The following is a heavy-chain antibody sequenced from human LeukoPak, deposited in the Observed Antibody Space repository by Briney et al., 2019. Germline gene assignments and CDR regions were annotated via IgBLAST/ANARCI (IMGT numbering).Heavy chain of an antibody. D-gene: IGHD3-3*01. CDR1: GFTFSSYS. J-gene: IGHJ3*02. CDR2: ISSSSSTI. V-gene: IGHV3-48*04. Sequence: GGPLRLSCAASGFTFSSYSMNWVRQAPGKGLEWVSYISSSSSTIYYADSVKGRFTISRDNAKNSLYLQMNSLRAEDTAVYYCARGFLEWTKGPDAFDIWGQGTMVTVSS. CDR3: ARGFLEWTKGPDAFDI.